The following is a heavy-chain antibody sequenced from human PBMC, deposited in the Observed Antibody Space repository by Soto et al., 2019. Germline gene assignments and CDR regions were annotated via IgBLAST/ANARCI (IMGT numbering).Heavy chain of an antibody. CDR1: DGSISPNY. D-gene: IGHD3-22*01. Sequence: QVQLQESGPGLVKPSETLSLKCTVSDGSISPNYWTWIRQPPGKGLEWIGYIYYAGTTTYHPSLKGRVSISQDTSKNEVSLKLTSVTAADTAVYYCARLGAYYQALDSWGQGILVTVSS. V-gene: IGHV4-59*08. CDR3: ARLGAYYQALDS. J-gene: IGHJ4*02. CDR2: IYYAGTT.